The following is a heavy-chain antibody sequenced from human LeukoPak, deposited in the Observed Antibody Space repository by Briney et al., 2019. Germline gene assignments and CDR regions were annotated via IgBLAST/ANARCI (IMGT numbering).Heavy chain of an antibody. CDR1: GFTFSSYG. J-gene: IGHJ4*02. V-gene: IGHV3-33*01. CDR2: IWYDGSNK. D-gene: IGHD4-17*01. CDR3: ARDPPSFYGDPGYVDY. Sequence: GGSLRLSCAASGFTFSSYGMHWVRQAPGKGLEWVAVIWYDGSNKYYADSVKGRFTISRDNSKNTLYLQMNSLRAEDTAVYYCARDPPSFYGDPGYVDYWGQGTLVTVSS.